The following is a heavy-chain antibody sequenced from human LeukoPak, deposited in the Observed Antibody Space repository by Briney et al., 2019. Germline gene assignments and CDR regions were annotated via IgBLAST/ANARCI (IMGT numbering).Heavy chain of an antibody. Sequence: PSETLSLTCTVSGGSISSSSYYWGWIRQPPGKGLERIGSIYYSGSTYYNPSLKSRVTISVDTSKNQFSLKLSSVTAADTAVYYCARGGYITMIVVVTWHFDYWGQGTLVTVSS. CDR2: IYYSGST. J-gene: IGHJ4*02. D-gene: IGHD3-22*01. CDR1: GGSISSSSYY. V-gene: IGHV4-39*01. CDR3: ARGGYITMIVVVTWHFDY.